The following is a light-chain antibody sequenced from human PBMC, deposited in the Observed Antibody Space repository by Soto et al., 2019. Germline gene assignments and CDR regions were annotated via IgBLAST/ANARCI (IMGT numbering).Light chain of an antibody. CDR3: SSYGGRDIFSV. CDR2: EVS. CDR1: SSDVGGYHY. J-gene: IGLJ1*01. V-gene: IGLV2-8*01. Sequence: QSALTQPPSASGSPGQSVTISCAGTSSDVGGYHYVSWYQQHPGKPPKLVIYEVSKRPSGVPDRFSGSKSGNTASLTVAGLQAEDEADYCCSSYGGRDIFSVFGTGTKLTVL.